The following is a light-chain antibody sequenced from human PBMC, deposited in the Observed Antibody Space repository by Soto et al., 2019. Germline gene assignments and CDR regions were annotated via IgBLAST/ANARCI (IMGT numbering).Light chain of an antibody. CDR1: QSVSSN. CDR2: GAS. J-gene: IGKJ4*01. V-gene: IGKV3D-15*01. Sequence: EIVMTQSPATLSVSPGERATLSCRASQSVSSNLAWYQQKPGQAPRLLIYGASSRATGIPDRFSGSGSGTEFTLTISSLQSEDFAVYYCQQRSNWLLTFGGGTKVDIK. CDR3: QQRSNWLLT.